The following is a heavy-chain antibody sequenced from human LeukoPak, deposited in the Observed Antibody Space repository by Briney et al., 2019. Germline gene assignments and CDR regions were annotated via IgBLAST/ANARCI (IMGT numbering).Heavy chain of an antibody. CDR1: YGALSGYY. D-gene: IGHD3-10*01. CDR2: IHHTGAS. Sequence: SETLSLTCAVHYGALSGYYWTWIRQPPGKGLEWIGEIHHTGASNYNASLKSRVTISLDTSNNQFSLQLTSMTAADTAYYFCAGGGGQRRSWLDLWGQGTLVTIPS. V-gene: IGHV4-34*01. CDR3: AGGGGQRRSWLDL. J-gene: IGHJ5*02.